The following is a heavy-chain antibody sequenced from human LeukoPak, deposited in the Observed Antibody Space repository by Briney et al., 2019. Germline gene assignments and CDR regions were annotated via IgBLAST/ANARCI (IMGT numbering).Heavy chain of an antibody. D-gene: IGHD5-18*01. CDR2: IIPIFGTA. CDR3: ARDQGYRRRYFDY. Sequence: ASVKVSCKASGGTFSSYAISWVRQAPGQGLEWMGRIIPIFGTANYAQKFQGRVTITTDESTSTAYMELSSLRSEDTAVYYCARDQGYRRRYFDYWGQGTLVTVSS. V-gene: IGHV1-69*05. J-gene: IGHJ4*02. CDR1: GGTFSSYA.